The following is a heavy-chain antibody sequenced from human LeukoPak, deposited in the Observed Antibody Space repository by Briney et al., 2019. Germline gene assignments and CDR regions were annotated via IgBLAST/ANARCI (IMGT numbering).Heavy chain of an antibody. J-gene: IGHJ4*02. D-gene: IGHD2-2*01. CDR1: DDSITIYY. V-gene: IGHV4-59*01. Sequence: SETLSLTCTVSDDSITIYYWTWIRQPPGKGLEWIGYIDHTGSTNYNPSLNSRVTISRDTSKNHFSLKLSSATAADTAVYYCAREIVVVPAAYDYWGQGTLVTVSS. CDR2: IDHTGST. CDR3: AREIVVVPAAYDY.